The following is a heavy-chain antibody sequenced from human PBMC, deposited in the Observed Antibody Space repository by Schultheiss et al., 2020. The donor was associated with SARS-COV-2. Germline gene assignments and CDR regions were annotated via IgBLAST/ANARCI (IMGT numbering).Heavy chain of an antibody. J-gene: IGHJ6*02. D-gene: IGHD3-10*01. CDR3: ASLRGGYYGMDV. Sequence: SQTLSLTCAVYGGSFSSYYWSWIRQPPGKGLEWIGYIYYSGSTNYNPSLKSRVTISVDTSKNQFSLKLSSVTAADTAVYYCASLRGGYYGMDVWGQGTTVTVSS. CDR1: GGSFSSYY. CDR2: IYYSGST. V-gene: IGHV4-59*01.